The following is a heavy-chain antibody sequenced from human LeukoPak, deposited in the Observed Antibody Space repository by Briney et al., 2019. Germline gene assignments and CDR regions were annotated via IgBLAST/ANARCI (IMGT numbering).Heavy chain of an antibody. J-gene: IGHJ4*02. D-gene: IGHD1-26*01. V-gene: IGHV1-69*13. CDR3: AREDRIVGAI. CDR1: GGTFSSYA. Sequence: SVKVSCKASGGTFSSYAISWVRQAPGQGLEWMGGIIPIFGTANYAQKFQGRVTITADESTSTAYMELSSLRSEDTAVSYCAREDRIVGAIWGQGTLVTVSS. CDR2: IIPIFGTA.